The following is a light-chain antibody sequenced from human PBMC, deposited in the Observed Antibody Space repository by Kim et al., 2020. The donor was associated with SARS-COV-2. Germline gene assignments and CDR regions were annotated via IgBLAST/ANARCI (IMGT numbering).Light chain of an antibody. J-gene: IGLJ3*02. CDR1: GCSIVNKY. CDR2: MDN. Sequence: KTVTISCTGSGCSIVNKYVQWYQQRPGSAPTTVIYMDNRGPSGVPDRFSGSIDSSSNSASLTISGLKTEDGADYYCQSYDTTDRGVFGGGTKLTVL. CDR3: QSYDTTDRGV. V-gene: IGLV6-57*02.